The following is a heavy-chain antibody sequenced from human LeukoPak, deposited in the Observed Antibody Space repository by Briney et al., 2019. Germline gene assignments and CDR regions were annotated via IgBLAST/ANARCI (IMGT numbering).Heavy chain of an antibody. D-gene: IGHD3-10*01. Sequence: GGSLRLSCAASGFTFSSYAMSWVRQAPGKGLEWVSRMSSDESTTNYADSVRGRFTISRDNAKNALYLQMNNLRAEDTAIYFCARGRGPYGWFDPWGQGTLVTVSS. J-gene: IGHJ5*02. CDR1: GFTFSSYA. CDR3: ARGRGPYGWFDP. CDR2: MSSDESTT. V-gene: IGHV3-74*01.